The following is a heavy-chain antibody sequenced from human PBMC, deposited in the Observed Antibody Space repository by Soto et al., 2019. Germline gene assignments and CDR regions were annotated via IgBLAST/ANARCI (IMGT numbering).Heavy chain of an antibody. J-gene: IGHJ4*02. Sequence: QLQLQESGPGLVKPSETLSLTCTVSGGSISSSSYYWGWIRQPPGKGLEWIGSIYYSGSTYYNPSLKSRVTISVDTSKNQFSLKLSSVTAADTAVYYCARHTELRSLYYWGQGTLVTVSS. CDR3: ARHTELRSLYY. V-gene: IGHV4-39*01. D-gene: IGHD3-3*01. CDR2: IYYSGST. CDR1: GGSISSSSYY.